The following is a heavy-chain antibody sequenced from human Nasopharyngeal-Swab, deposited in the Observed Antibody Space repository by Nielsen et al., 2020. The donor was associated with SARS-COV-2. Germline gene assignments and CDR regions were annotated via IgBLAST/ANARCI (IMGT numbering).Heavy chain of an antibody. CDR3: ARDGPRSLYDILTGYYKPYAFDI. V-gene: IGHV4-30-4*06. D-gene: IGHD3-9*01. Sequence: WIRQHPGKGLEWIGYIYYSGSTYYNPSLKSRVTISVDTSKNQFSLKLSSVTAADTAVYYCARDGPRSLYDILTGYYKPYAFDIWGQGTMVTVSS. J-gene: IGHJ3*02. CDR2: IYYSGST.